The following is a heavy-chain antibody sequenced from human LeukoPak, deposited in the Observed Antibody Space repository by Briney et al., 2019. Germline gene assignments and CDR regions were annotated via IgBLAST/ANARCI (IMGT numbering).Heavy chain of an antibody. D-gene: IGHD5-18*01. Sequence: PSETLSLTCAVYGASFSGYYWSWIRQPPGKGLEWIGEINHSGSTNYNPSLKSRVTISVDTSKNQFSLKLSSVTAADTAVYYCARDYQGGYGDKTVDYWGQGTLVTVSS. CDR2: INHSGST. CDR3: ARDYQGGYGDKTVDY. V-gene: IGHV4-34*01. CDR1: GASFSGYY. J-gene: IGHJ4*02.